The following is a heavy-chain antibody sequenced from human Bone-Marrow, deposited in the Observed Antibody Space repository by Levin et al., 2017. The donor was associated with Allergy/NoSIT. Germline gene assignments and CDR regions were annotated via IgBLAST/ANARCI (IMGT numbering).Heavy chain of an antibody. CDR2: IYYSGSS. D-gene: IGHD3-10*01. J-gene: IGHJ2*01. CDR1: GGSISNTNYY. CDR3: ARRLRGQPAFWYFDL. Sequence: SQTLSLTCTVSGGSISNTNYYWGWIRQPPGKGLEWIGSIYYSGSSYYNPSLKSGVTISVDTSKNQFSLKVFSVTAADTAVYYCARRLRGQPAFWYFDLWGRGTLVTVSS. V-gene: IGHV4-39*01.